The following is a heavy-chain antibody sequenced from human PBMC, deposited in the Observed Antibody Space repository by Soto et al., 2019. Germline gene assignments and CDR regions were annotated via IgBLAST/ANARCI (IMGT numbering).Heavy chain of an antibody. Sequence: EVQLVESGGGLVKPGGSLRLSCAASGFTFTRYSMNWVRQAPGKGLEWVSSISSTTNYIYYGDSMKGRFTISRDNANNSLYLEMNSPIADDTAVYYCARESEDLTSNFDYWGQGTLVTVSS. CDR1: GFTFTRYS. V-gene: IGHV3-21*06. CDR3: ARESEDLTSNFDY. J-gene: IGHJ4*02. CDR2: ISSTTNYI.